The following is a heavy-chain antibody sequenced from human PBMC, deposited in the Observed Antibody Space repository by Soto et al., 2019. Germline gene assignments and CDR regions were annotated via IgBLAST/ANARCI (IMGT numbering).Heavy chain of an antibody. CDR1: GGSFSSYA. CDR3: ARPIEPEIDSPYCYGMDV. CDR2: IIPIFGTA. Sequence: SVKVSCKASGGSFSSYAISRVRQAPGQGLEWMGGIIPIFGTANYAQKFQGRVTITADESTSTAYMELSSLRSEDTAVYYCARPIEPEIDSPYCYGMDVWGQGTTVTVSS. J-gene: IGHJ6*02. D-gene: IGHD5-18*01. V-gene: IGHV1-69*13.